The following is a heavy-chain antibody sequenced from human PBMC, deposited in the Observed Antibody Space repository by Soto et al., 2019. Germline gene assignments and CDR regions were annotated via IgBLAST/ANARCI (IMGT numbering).Heavy chain of an antibody. CDR3: AREDDGGDRDYYGLDV. V-gene: IGHV4-30-4*08. J-gene: IGHJ6*02. CDR2: IHYSGSI. Sequence: QVQLQQSGPGLVKPSQTLSLTCTVSGGSISYEYYHWTWIRQSPGKGLEWIGYIHYSGSIIYNPSFKSRVTISVDTSKKQFSLQLRSVTAADTAVYFCAREDDGGDRDYYGLDVWGQGTTVTVSS. D-gene: IGHD2-21*02. CDR1: GGSISYEYYH.